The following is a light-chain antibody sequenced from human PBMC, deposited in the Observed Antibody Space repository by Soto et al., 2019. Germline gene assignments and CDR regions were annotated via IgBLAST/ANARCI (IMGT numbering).Light chain of an antibody. CDR3: LQEYSYPLT. CDR2: AAS. V-gene: IGKV1-6*01. J-gene: IGKJ4*01. CDR1: QGIRND. Sequence: AIQLTQSPASLSASVGDRVTITCRASQGIRNDLGWFQQKPGKAPKLLIYAASSLQTGVPSRFSGSGSGTYFTLTISSLQVEDFATYYCLQEYSYPLTFGGGTKVEI.